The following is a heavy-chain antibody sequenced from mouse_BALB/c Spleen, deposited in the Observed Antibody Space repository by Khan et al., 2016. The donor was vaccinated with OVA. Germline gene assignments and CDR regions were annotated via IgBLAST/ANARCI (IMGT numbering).Heavy chain of an antibody. Sequence: VELVESGAELAKPGASVKMSCKASGYTFTTYWMHWVKQRPGQGLEWIGYINPTSGYTDYNEKLKDRATLSADKSYSTAYMQLSSLTSEDSAVYYCTRYRIDYWGQGTTLTVSS. J-gene: IGHJ2*01. CDR3: TRYRIDY. V-gene: IGHV1-7*01. CDR2: INPTSGYT. CDR1: GYTFTTYW. D-gene: IGHD2-12*01.